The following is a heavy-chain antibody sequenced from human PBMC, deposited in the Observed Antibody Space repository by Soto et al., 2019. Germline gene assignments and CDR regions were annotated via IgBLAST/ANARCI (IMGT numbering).Heavy chain of an antibody. V-gene: IGHV1-8*01. J-gene: IGHJ6*02. Sequence: QVQLVQSGAEVKKPGASVKVSCKASGYTFTSYDINWVRQATGQGLEWMGWMNPNSGNTGYAQKFQGRVTMTRNTSISTAYMELSSLRSEDTAVYYCARGLMLWFGEFFTDYGMDVWGQGTTVTVSS. CDR3: ARGLMLWFGEFFTDYGMDV. D-gene: IGHD3-10*01. CDR2: MNPNSGNT. CDR1: GYTFTSYD.